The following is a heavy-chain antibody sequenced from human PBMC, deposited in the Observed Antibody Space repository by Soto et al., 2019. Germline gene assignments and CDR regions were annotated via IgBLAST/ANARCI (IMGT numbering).Heavy chain of an antibody. D-gene: IGHD6-13*01. CDR2: IYYSGST. V-gene: IGHV4-61*01. CDR1: GGSVSSGSYY. J-gene: IGHJ6*02. Sequence: PSETLSLTCTVSGGSVSSGSYYWSWIRQPPGKGLEWIGYIYYSGSTNYNPSLKSRVTISVGTSKNQFSLKLSSVTAADTAVYYCARGGSWGKYYGMDVWGQGTTVTVSS. CDR3: ARGGSWGKYYGMDV.